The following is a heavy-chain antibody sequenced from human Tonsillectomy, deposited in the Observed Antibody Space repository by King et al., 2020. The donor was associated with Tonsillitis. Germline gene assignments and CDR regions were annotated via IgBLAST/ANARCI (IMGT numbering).Heavy chain of an antibody. CDR3: ARRGYCSTTSCYTPSYYYYMDV. CDR2: INHSGST. Sequence: VQLQQWGAGLLKPSETLSLTCAVYGGSFSGYYWSWIRQPPGKGLEWLGEINHSGSTNYSPSLKSRVTISVDTSKSQFSLKVSSVTAADTAVYYCARRGYCSTTSCYTPSYYYYMDVWGKGTTVTVSS. CDR1: GGSFSGYY. D-gene: IGHD2-2*02. V-gene: IGHV4-34*01. J-gene: IGHJ6*03.